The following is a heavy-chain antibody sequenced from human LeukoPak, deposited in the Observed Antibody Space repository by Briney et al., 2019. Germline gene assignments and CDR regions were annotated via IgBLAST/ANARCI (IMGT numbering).Heavy chain of an antibody. Sequence: SETLSLTCTVSGGSISSSSYYWGWIRQPPGKGLEWIGSIYYSGSTYYNPSLKSRVTISVDTSKSQSSLKLSSVTAADTAVYYCARLAVAGTMGFDQTDYWGQGTLVTVSS. CDR1: GGSISSSSYY. CDR2: IYYSGST. J-gene: IGHJ4*02. D-gene: IGHD6-19*01. CDR3: ARLAVAGTMGFDQTDY. V-gene: IGHV4-39*01.